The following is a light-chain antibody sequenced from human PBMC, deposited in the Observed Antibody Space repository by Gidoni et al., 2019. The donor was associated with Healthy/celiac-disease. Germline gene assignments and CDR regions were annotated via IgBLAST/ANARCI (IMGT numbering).Light chain of an antibody. V-gene: IGKV3-15*01. CDR1: QSVGSD. CDR3: QQYNDWPRT. CDR2: GAS. J-gene: IGKJ1*01. Sequence: EIVMTQSPATMSVSPGERVTLSCRASQSVGSDLVWYQQQPGQAPRLLIYGASTRATGIPARCSGSGSGTEFTLTSSSLQSEDFAVYYCQQYNDWPRTFXXXTKVEIK.